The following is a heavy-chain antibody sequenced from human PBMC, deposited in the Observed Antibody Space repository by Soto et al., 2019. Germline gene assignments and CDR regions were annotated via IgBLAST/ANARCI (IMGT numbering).Heavy chain of an antibody. Sequence: GESLKISCKGSGYSFTSYWIGWVRQMPGKGLEWMGIIYPGDSDTRYSPSFQGQVTISADKSISTAYLQWSSLKASDTAMYYCARHPRAAAQPMNYYYGMDVWGQGTMVTVSS. V-gene: IGHV5-51*01. D-gene: IGHD6-13*01. J-gene: IGHJ6*02. CDR3: ARHPRAAAQPMNYYYGMDV. CDR2: IYPGDSDT. CDR1: GYSFTSYW.